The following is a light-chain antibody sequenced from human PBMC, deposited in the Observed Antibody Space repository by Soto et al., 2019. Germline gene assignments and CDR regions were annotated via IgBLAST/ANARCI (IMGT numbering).Light chain of an antibody. Sequence: QSLLTQPASLSGSPGQSITISCPGTSSDIGAYDYVSWFQQHPGKAPKLMISEVSKRPSGVPDRFSGSKSGNTASLTISGLQAEDEADYYCCSYAGGYTHAVFGGGTK. CDR2: EVS. J-gene: IGLJ2*01. V-gene: IGLV2-11*01. CDR3: CSYAGGYTHAV. CDR1: SSDIGAYDY.